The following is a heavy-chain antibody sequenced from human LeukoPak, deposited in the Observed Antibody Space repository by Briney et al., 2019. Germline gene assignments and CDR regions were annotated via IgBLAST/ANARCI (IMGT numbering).Heavy chain of an antibody. CDR1: GFTFSSYA. CDR3: ARDIAVAGTGEDY. V-gene: IGHV3-30-3*01. J-gene: IGHJ4*02. Sequence: GRSLRLSCAASGFTFSSYAMHWVRQAPSKGLEWVAVISYDGSNKYYADSVKGRFTISRDNSKNTLYLQMNSLRAEDTAVYYCARDIAVAGTGEDYWGQGTLVTVSS. D-gene: IGHD6-19*01. CDR2: ISYDGSNK.